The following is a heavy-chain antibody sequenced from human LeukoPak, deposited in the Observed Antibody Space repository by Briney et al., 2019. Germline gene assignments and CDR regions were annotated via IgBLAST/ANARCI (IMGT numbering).Heavy chain of an antibody. CDR1: GGSISSSSYY. V-gene: IGHV4-39*07. CDR2: IYYSGST. J-gene: IGHJ4*02. Sequence: SETLSLTCTVSGGSISSSSYYWGWIRQPPGTGLEWIGSIYYSGSTYYNPSLKSRVTISVDTSKNQFSLKLSSVTAADTAVYYCARMGGRVLLWFGELAPPPYYFDYWGQGTLVTVSS. D-gene: IGHD3-10*01. CDR3: ARMGGRVLLWFGELAPPPYYFDY.